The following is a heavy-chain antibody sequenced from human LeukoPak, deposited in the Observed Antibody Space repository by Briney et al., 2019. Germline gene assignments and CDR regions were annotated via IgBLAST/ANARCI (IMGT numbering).Heavy chain of an antibody. CDR3: VRDLILVWTPGDDFDH. Sequence: GGSLRLSCAASGFTFSNYWMHWVRQAPGKGLEWVSRINERATIISYADSVKGRFTISRENARNTLYLQMDSLTAEDTAVYYCVRDLILVWTPGDDFDHWGQGTLVTVSS. D-gene: IGHD3-16*01. CDR1: GFTFSNYW. J-gene: IGHJ4*02. CDR2: INERATII. V-gene: IGHV3-74*01.